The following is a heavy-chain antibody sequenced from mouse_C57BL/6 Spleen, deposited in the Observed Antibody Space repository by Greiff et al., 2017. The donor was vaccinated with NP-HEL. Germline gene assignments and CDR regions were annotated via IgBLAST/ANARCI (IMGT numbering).Heavy chain of an antibody. J-gene: IGHJ4*01. Sequence: QVQLQQPGAELVKPGASVKLSCKASGYTFTSYWMHWVKQRPGQGLEWIGMIHPNSGSTNYNEKFKSKATLTVDKSSSTAYMQLSSLTSEDSAVYYCARRGTTVVATRGAMDYWGQGTSVTVSS. D-gene: IGHD1-1*01. CDR1: GYTFTSYW. CDR2: IHPNSGST. V-gene: IGHV1-64*01. CDR3: ARRGTTVVATRGAMDY.